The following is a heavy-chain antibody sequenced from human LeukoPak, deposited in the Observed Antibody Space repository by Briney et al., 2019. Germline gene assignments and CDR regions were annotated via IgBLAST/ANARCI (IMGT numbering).Heavy chain of an antibody. Sequence: SETLSLTCAVSGGPISSGGYSWSWIRQPPGKGLEWIGYIYHSGSTYYNPSLKSRVTISVDTSKNQFSLKLSSVTAADTAVYYCARFNSRSNYFDYWGQGTLVTVSS. J-gene: IGHJ4*02. CDR1: GGPISSGGYS. D-gene: IGHD6-6*01. CDR2: IYHSGST. V-gene: IGHV4-30-2*02. CDR3: ARFNSRSNYFDY.